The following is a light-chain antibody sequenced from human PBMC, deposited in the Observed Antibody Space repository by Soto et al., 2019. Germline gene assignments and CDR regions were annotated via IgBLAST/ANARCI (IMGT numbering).Light chain of an antibody. V-gene: IGKV3-20*01. CDR2: GAS. J-gene: IGKJ5*01. CDR1: QSVDSTL. CDR3: EQHSYLIT. Sequence: EIVLTQSPATLSLSPGDTATLSCRASQSVDSTLLAWYQQKPGQAPRLLIFGASSRATGIPDRFSGSGSGTDFTLTISRLEPEPFALYYCEQHSYLITFGPGTRLEIK.